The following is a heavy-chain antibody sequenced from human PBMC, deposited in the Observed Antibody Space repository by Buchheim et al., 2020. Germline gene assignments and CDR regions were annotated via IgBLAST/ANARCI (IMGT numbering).Heavy chain of an antibody. D-gene: IGHD1-26*01. J-gene: IGHJ6*02. Sequence: QVQLVESGGGVVQPGRSLRLSCAASGFTFSSYGMHWVRQAPGKGLEWVAVIWYDGSNKYYADSVKGRFTISSDNSKNTLYLQMNSLRAEDTAVYYCARDRRGIRYYYYGMDVWGQGTT. CDR2: IWYDGSNK. V-gene: IGHV3-33*01. CDR1: GFTFSSYG. CDR3: ARDRRGIRYYYYGMDV.